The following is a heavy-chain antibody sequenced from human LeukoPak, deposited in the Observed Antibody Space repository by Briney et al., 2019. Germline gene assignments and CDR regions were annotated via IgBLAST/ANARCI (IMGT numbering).Heavy chain of an antibody. V-gene: IGHV3-30-3*01. CDR1: GFTFSSYA. D-gene: IGHD6-19*01. Sequence: GSLRLSCAASGFTFSSYAMHWVRQAPGKGLEWVAVISYDGSNKYYADSVKGRFTISRDNSKNTLYLQMNSLRAEDTAVYYCARDHPAVAGTSTSFDYWGQGTLVTVSS. CDR2: ISYDGSNK. J-gene: IGHJ4*02. CDR3: ARDHPAVAGTSTSFDY.